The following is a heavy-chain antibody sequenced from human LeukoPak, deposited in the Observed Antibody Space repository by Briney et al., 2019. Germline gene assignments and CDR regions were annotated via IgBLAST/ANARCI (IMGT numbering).Heavy chain of an antibody. CDR2: IYSGGST. V-gene: IGHV3-66*01. CDR3: AKDRAYCGGDCYPGSDFDY. J-gene: IGHJ4*02. CDR1: GFTVSSNY. D-gene: IGHD2-21*02. Sequence: GGSLRLSCAASGFTVSSNYMSWVRQAPGKGLEWVSVIYSGGSTYYADSVKGRFTISRDNSKNTLYLQMNSLRAEDTAVYYCAKDRAYCGGDCYPGSDFDYWGQGTLVTVSS.